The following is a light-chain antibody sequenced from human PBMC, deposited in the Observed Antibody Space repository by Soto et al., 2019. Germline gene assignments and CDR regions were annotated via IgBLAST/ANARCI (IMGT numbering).Light chain of an antibody. J-gene: IGKJ3*01. CDR1: QDISNY. V-gene: IGKV1-33*01. Sequence: DIQMTQSPSSLSASVGDRVTITCQASQDISNYLNWYQQKPGKAPKLLIYDASNLETGVPSRFGGSGSGTDFTFPISSLQPEDIATYYWQQYDNLFTFGPGTKVDIK. CDR3: QQYDNLFT. CDR2: DAS.